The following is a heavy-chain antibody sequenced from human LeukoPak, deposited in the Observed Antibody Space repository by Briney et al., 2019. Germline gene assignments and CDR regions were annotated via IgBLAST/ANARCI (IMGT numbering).Heavy chain of an antibody. CDR1: GFTFCSYG. Sequence: PGRSLRLSCAASGFTFCSYGMHWVRQAPGKGLEWVAVIWYDGSNKYYADSVKGRFTISRDNSKNTLYLQMNSLRAEEPAVYYCAKEHSGYDLGYFDYWGQGTLVTVSS. V-gene: IGHV3-33*06. D-gene: IGHD5-12*01. J-gene: IGHJ4*02. CDR2: IWYDGSNK. CDR3: AKEHSGYDLGYFDY.